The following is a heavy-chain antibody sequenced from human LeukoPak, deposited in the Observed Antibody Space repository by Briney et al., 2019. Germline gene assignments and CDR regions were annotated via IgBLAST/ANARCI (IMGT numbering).Heavy chain of an antibody. V-gene: IGHV1-46*01. J-gene: IGHJ4*02. CDR1: GYTFTNYH. D-gene: IGHD2-8*01. CDR2: INPSGGSA. CDR3: ARVSGYCTNGVCYDPFDY. Sequence: GAPVKVSCKASGYTFTNYHIHWVRQAPGQGLEWMGKINPSGGSASYAQKFQGRVTMTRDTSTSTVYMELSSLRSDDTAVHYCARVSGYCTNGVCYDPFDYWGQGTLVTVSS.